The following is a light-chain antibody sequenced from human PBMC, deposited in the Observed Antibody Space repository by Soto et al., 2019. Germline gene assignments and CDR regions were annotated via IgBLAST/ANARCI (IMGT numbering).Light chain of an antibody. CDR3: QQRANWPPVT. CDR1: RRVSSY. Sequence: EIVLTQSPGTLSLSPGERATLSCRASRRVSSYLAWYQQKPGQAPRLLIYGASNRATGIPARFSGSGSGTDFTLTITTLEPEDFAVYFCQQRANWPPVTFGQGTKVDIK. J-gene: IGKJ1*01. CDR2: GAS. V-gene: IGKV3-11*01.